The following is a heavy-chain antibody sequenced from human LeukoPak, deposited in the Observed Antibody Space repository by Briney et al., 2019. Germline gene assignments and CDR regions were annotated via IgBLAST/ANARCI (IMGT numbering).Heavy chain of an antibody. Sequence: SQTLSLTCAVSGGSISSGGYSWSWIRQPPGKGLEWIGYISHIGRTNYNPSLKSRVTISIDTSKNQFSLKLRSVTAADTAVYYCARDLVTVTKGFDIWGQGTMVSVSS. CDR1: GGSISSGGYS. V-gene: IGHV4-30-2*01. D-gene: IGHD4-17*01. J-gene: IGHJ3*02. CDR2: ISHIGRT. CDR3: ARDLVTVTKGFDI.